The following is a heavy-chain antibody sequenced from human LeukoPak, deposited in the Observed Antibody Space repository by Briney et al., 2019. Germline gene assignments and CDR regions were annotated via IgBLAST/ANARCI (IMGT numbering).Heavy chain of an antibody. CDR2: INSDGSST. CDR3: ARRLRWSFDYYMDV. V-gene: IGHV3-74*01. J-gene: IGHJ6*03. Sequence: GGSLRLSCAASGFTVSSDSMSWVRQAPGKGLVWVSRINSDGSSTSYADSVKGRFTISRDNAKNTLYLQMNSLRAEDTAVYYCARRLRWSFDYYMDVWGKGTTVTVSS. D-gene: IGHD4-23*01. CDR1: GFTVSSDS.